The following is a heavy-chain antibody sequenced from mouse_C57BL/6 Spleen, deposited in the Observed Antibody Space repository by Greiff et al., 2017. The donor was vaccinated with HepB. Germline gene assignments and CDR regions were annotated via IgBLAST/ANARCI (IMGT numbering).Heavy chain of an antibody. D-gene: IGHD3-2*02. CDR2: IDPSDSYT. V-gene: IGHV1-59*01. J-gene: IGHJ2*01. CDR3: ARQGAQTPFFDD. Sequence: VQLQQPGAELVRPGTSVKLSCKASGYTFTSYWMHWVKQRPGQGLEWIGVIDPSDSYTNYNQKFKGKATLTVDTSSSTAYMQLSSLTSEDSAVYYCARQGAQTPFFDDWGKGTTLTVSS. CDR1: GYTFTSYW.